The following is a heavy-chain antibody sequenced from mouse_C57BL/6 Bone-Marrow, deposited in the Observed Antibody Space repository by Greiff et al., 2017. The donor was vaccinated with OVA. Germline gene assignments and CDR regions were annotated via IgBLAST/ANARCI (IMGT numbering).Heavy chain of an antibody. V-gene: IGHV10-1*01. J-gene: IGHJ1*03. CDR2: IRSKSNNYAT. CDR1: GFSFNTYA. Sequence: EVNLVESGGGLVQPKGSLKLSCAASGFSFNTYAMNWVRQAPGKGLEWVARIRSKSNNYATYYADSVKDRFTISRDDSESMLYLQMNNLKTEDTAMYYCVRHDVYWYFDLWGTGTTVTVSS. CDR3: VRHDVYWYFDL. D-gene: IGHD2-3*01.